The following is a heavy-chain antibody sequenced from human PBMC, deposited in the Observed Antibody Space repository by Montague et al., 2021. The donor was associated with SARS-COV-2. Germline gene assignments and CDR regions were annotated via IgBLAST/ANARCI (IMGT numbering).Heavy chain of an antibody. J-gene: IGHJ5*02. CDR1: GASINSRY. V-gene: IGHV4-59*08. D-gene: IGHD1-26*01. CDR3: ARQGGSNYGWFDP. CDR2: FYIGTT. Sequence: ETLSLTCTVSGASINSRYWSWIRQPPGKGREWMGIFYIGTTKNNPSPKSRATISVDTSKTQSSVKETSVTAADTATYYCARQGGSNYGWFDPWGQGTLVTVSS.